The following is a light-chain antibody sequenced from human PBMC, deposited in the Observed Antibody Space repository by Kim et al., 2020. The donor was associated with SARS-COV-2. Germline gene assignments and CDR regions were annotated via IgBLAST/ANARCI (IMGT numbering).Light chain of an antibody. CDR1: QSVLYRSNSKSY. J-gene: IGKJ5*01. CDR3: QQYYSTPIT. V-gene: IGKV4-1*01. CDR2: CVS. Sequence: ATINGKSSQSVLYRSNSKSYLAWYQQKPGQPPKLLIYCVSTRESGVPDRFSGSGSGRDFTLTISSLQAEDVAVYYCQQYYSTPITFGQGTRLEIK.